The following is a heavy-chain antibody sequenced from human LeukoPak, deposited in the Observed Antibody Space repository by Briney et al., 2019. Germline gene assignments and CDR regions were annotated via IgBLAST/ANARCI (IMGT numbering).Heavy chain of an antibody. CDR1: GYTLTGYC. CDR3: ARDLGISGWYAPPLGYFDY. J-gene: IGHJ4*02. V-gene: IGHV1-2*02. D-gene: IGHD6-19*01. Sequence: ASAKVSCKASGYTLTGYCMHWVRQAPGQGLEWMGWINPKSGGTNFAQKFQGRVTLTRDTSISTTYMELGRLTSDDTAVYYCARDLGISGWYAPPLGYFDYWGQGTLVTVSS. CDR2: INPKSGGT.